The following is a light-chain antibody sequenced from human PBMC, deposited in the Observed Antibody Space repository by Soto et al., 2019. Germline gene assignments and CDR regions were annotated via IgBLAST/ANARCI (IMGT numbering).Light chain of an antibody. CDR2: GAT. Sequence: SPGERATLSCWASESVSDYLAWYQQKPGLAPRLLIHGATKRTSGTPDRFSGTGSGTAFTLAISRLEPEDFAVYYCQQYVTSPAITFGQGTRLEI. CDR1: ESVSDY. V-gene: IGKV3-20*01. CDR3: QQYVTSPAIT. J-gene: IGKJ5*01.